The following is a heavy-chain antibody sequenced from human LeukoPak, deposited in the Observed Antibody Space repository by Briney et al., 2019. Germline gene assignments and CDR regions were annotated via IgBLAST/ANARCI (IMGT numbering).Heavy chain of an antibody. D-gene: IGHD1-26*01. CDR1: GGSISSYY. Sequence: PSETLSRTCTVSGGSISSYYWSWIRQPPGKGLEWIGYIYYSGSTNYNPSLKSRVTISVDTSKNQFSLKLSSVTAADTAVYYCARIVSSGGDYWGQGTLVTVAS. CDR3: ARIVSSGGDY. V-gene: IGHV4-59*01. J-gene: IGHJ4*02. CDR2: IYYSGST.